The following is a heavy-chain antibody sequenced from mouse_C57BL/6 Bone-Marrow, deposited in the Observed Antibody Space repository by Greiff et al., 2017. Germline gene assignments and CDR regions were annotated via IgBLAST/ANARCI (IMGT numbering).Heavy chain of an antibody. CDR2: ISDGGSYT. V-gene: IGHV5-4*01. CDR1: GFTFSSYA. J-gene: IGHJ3*01. D-gene: IGHD2-4*01. CDR3: AREHYDYDRFAD. Sequence: EVKLEESGGGLVKPGGSLKLSCAASGFTFSSYAMSWVRQTPEKRLEWVATISDGGSYTYYPDNVKGRFTFSRDNAKNNLYLQMSHLKSEDTAMYYCAREHYDYDRFADWGQGTLVTVSA.